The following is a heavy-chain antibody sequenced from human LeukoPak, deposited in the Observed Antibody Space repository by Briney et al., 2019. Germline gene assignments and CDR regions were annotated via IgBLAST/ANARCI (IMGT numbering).Heavy chain of an antibody. CDR2: IYPGDSDT. CDR3: ARQSYDILTGYLKFDP. V-gene: IGHV5-51*01. Sequence: GESLKISCKGSGYSFTSYWIVWVRRMPGKGLEWMGIIYPGDSDTKYSPSFQGQVTISADKSISTAYLQWSSLKASDSAMYYCARQSYDILTGYLKFDPWGQGTLVTVSS. CDR1: GYSFTSYW. D-gene: IGHD3-9*01. J-gene: IGHJ5*02.